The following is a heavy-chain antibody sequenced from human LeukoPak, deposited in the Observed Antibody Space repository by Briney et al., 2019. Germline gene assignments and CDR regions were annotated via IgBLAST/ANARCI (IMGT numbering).Heavy chain of an antibody. CDR3: ARDRGVNGYFDL. J-gene: IGHJ2*01. CDR2: ITSSSDTK. V-gene: IGHV3-48*04. Sequence: GGSLRLSCVASGFTFGPYTMNWVRQAPGKGLEWISHITSSSDTKYYADSVKGRFTISRDNAKNSLYLQMNSLRAEDTAVYYCARDRGVNGYFDLWGRGTLVTVSS. CDR1: GFTFGPYT. D-gene: IGHD3-10*01.